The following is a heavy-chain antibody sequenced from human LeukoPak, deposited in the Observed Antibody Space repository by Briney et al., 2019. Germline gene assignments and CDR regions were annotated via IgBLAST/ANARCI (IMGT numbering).Heavy chain of an antibody. J-gene: IGHJ4*02. CDR2: INPNSGGT. V-gene: IGHV1-2*02. CDR1: GYTFTGYY. CDR3: ASLVAAAGTGRNFDY. Sequence: EASVKVSCKASGYTFTGYYMHWVRQAPGQGLEWMGWINPNSGGTNYAQKLQGRATMTRDTSISTAYMELSRLRSDDTAVYYCASLVAAAGTGRNFDYWGQGTLVTVSS. D-gene: IGHD6-13*01.